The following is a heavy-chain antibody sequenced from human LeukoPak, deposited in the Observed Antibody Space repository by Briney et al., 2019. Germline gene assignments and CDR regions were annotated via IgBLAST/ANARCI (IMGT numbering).Heavy chain of an antibody. V-gene: IGHV1-69*13. CDR2: IIPIFGTA. CDR3: ARDARGAAAADDPLDI. J-gene: IGHJ3*02. D-gene: IGHD6-13*01. CDR1: GGTFSSYA. Sequence: ASVKVSCKASGGTFSSYAISWVRQAPGQGLEWMGGIIPIFGTANYAQKFQGRVTITADESTSTAYMELSSLTSEDTAVYYCARDARGAAAADDPLDIWGQGTTVTVSS.